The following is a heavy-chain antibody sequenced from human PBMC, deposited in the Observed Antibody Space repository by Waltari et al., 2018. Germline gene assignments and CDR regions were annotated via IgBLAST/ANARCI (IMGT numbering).Heavy chain of an antibody. J-gene: IGHJ6*02. CDR2: GWYDGSNK. V-gene: IGHV3-33*01. CDR3: ARRKDSSSWYAFDYYYYGMDV. Sequence: QVQLVESGGGVVQPGRSLRLSCAASGFTFSSYGMPWVRQAPGKGLGWVEVGWYDGSNKYYAASVKGRFTISRENSKNTLYLQMNSLRAEDTAVYYCARRKDSSSWYAFDYYYYGMDVWGQGTTVTVSS. CDR1: GFTFSSYG. D-gene: IGHD6-13*01.